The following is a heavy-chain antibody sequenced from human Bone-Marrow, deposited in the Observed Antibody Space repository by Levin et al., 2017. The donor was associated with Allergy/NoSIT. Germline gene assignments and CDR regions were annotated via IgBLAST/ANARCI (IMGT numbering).Heavy chain of an antibody. CDR2: IYYSGST. CDR1: GGSISSSSYY. J-gene: IGHJ4*02. Sequence: SETLSLTCTVSGGSISSSSYYWGWIRQPPGKGLEWIGSIYYSGSTYYNPSLKSRVTISVDTSKNQFSLKLSSVTAAGTAVYYCARINWNYNGIDYWGQGTLVTVSS. D-gene: IGHD1-7*01. V-gene: IGHV4-39*01. CDR3: ARINWNYNGIDY.